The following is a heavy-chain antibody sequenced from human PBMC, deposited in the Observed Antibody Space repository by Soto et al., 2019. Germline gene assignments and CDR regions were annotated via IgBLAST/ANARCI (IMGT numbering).Heavy chain of an antibody. D-gene: IGHD6-13*01. Sequence: QVQLVESGGGVVQPGRSLRLSCAASGFTFSSYGMHWVRQAPGKGLEWVAVLSYAGSNKHYADSVKGRFTISRDNSKNTLYLQMNSLRAEDTAVYYCANDLSNSWSIDYWGQGTLVTVSS. CDR1: GFTFSSYG. CDR2: LSYAGSNK. V-gene: IGHV3-30*18. CDR3: ANDLSNSWSIDY. J-gene: IGHJ4*02.